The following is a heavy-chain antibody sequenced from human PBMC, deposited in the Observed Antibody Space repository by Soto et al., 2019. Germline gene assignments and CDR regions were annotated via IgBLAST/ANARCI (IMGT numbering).Heavy chain of an antibody. Sequence: QVQLVQSGAEVKKPGASVKVSCKASGYTFTSYGISWVRQAPGQGLEWMGWISAYNVNTNYAQKLQCRVTKTTDPSTSTAYMELRSLRSDDTAVYYCARDPLLWFGDTDYSMDVWGQGTTVTVSS. CDR3: ARDPLLWFGDTDYSMDV. CDR2: ISAYNVNT. D-gene: IGHD3-10*01. J-gene: IGHJ6*02. V-gene: IGHV1-18*01. CDR1: GYTFTSYG.